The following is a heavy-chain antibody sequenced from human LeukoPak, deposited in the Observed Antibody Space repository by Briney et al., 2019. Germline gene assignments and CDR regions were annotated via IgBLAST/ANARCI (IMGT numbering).Heavy chain of an antibody. D-gene: IGHD4-11*01. V-gene: IGHV3-23*01. Sequence: PGGSLRLSCAASGFIFSSYAMSWVRQAPGKGLEWVSVISGNGGSTYYADSVKGRFTISRDNSKNTLYLQMNSLRAEDTAVYYCAKDGTVTATYFDYWGQGTLVTVSS. CDR2: ISGNGGST. CDR1: GFIFSSYA. J-gene: IGHJ4*02. CDR3: AKDGTVTATYFDY.